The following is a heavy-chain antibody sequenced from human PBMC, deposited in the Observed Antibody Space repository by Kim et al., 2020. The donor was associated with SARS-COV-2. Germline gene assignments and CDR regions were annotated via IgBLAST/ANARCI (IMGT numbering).Heavy chain of an antibody. CDR3: AMDPVQYVVGATAQNY. CDR1: GFTFGDYA. D-gene: IGHD1-26*01. V-gene: IGHV3-9*01. J-gene: IGHJ4*02. CDR2: ISWNSGSI. Sequence: GGSLRLSCAASGFTFGDYAMHWVRQAPGKGLEWVSGISWNSGSIGYADSVKGRFTISRDNAKNSLYLQMNSLRAEDTALYYCAMDPVQYVVGATAQNYWGQGTLVTVSS.